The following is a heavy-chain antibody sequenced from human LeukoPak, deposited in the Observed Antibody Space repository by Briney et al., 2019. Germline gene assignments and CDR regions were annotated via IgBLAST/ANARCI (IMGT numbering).Heavy chain of an antibody. V-gene: IGHV3-30*04. CDR3: ARGGGPGLDIVVTSWFDP. CDR1: GFTFSSYA. J-gene: IGHJ5*02. D-gene: IGHD2-15*01. CDR2: ISYDGSNK. Sequence: GGSLRLSCAASGFTFSSYAMHWVRQAPGKGLEWVAVISYDGSNKYYADSVKGRFTISRDNSKNTLYLQMNSLRAEDTAVYYCARGGGPGLDIVVTSWFDPWGQGTLVTVSS.